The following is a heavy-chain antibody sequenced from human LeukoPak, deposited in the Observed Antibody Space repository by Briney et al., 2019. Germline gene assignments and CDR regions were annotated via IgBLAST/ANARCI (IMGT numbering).Heavy chain of an antibody. V-gene: IGHV1-69*13. J-gene: IGHJ4*02. Sequence: ASVKVSCKASGGTFSSYAISWVRQAPGQGLEWMGGIIPIFGTANYAQKFQGRVTITADESTSTAYMELSSLRSEDTAVYYCASLVAGREAYYFDYWGQGTLVTVSS. CDR1: GGTFSSYA. CDR3: ASLVAGREAYYFDY. D-gene: IGHD2-2*01. CDR2: IIPIFGTA.